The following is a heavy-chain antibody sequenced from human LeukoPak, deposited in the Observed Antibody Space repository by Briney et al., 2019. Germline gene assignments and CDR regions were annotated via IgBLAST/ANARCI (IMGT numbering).Heavy chain of an antibody. J-gene: IGHJ4*02. CDR2: ISSNGGST. D-gene: IGHD6-13*01. CDR1: GFTFSSYA. V-gene: IGHV3-64D*06. Sequence: GGSLRLSCSASGFTFSSYAMHWVRQAAGKGLEYVSAISSNGGSTYYADSVKGRFTISRDNSKNTLYLQMSSLRAEDTAVYYCVKVQIAEENDYWGQGTLVTVSS. CDR3: VKVQIAEENDY.